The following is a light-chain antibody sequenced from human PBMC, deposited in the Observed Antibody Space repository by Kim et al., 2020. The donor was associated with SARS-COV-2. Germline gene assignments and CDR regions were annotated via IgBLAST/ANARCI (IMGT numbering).Light chain of an antibody. Sequence: QPVLTQSPSASASLGASVKLTCTLSSGHSSYAIAWHQQQPEKGPRYLMKLNSDGSHSKGDGIPDRFSGSSSGAERYLTISSLQSEDEADYYCQTWGTDNWVFGGGTQLTVL. CDR2: LNSDGSH. J-gene: IGLJ3*02. CDR1: SGHSSYA. CDR3: QTWGTDNWV. V-gene: IGLV4-69*01.